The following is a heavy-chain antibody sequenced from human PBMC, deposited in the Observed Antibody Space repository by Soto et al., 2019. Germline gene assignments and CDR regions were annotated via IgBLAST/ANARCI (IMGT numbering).Heavy chain of an antibody. CDR2: VSRNGNDK. J-gene: IGHJ6*02. CDR3: IRGYYSLDV. Sequence: EVQLVESGGGLVQPGGSLRLSCSASGFTFSGRSMHWVRQAPGKGLEYVSGVSRNGNDKYYTDSVQGRLTISRDNSKNTLHLQMSSLRNEDTALFYCIRGYYSLDVWGQGTTVTVSS. V-gene: IGHV3-64D*08. CDR1: GFTFSGRS.